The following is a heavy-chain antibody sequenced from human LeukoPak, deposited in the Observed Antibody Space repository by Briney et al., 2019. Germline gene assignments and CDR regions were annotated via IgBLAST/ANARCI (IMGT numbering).Heavy chain of an antibody. Sequence: GGSLRLXCAASGFTFSSYSMNWIRQAPGKGLEWVSSISSSSSYIYYADSVKGRFTISRDNAKNSLYLQMNSLRAEDTAVYYCARDGYCGGDCYSYWGQGTLVTVSS. V-gene: IGHV3-21*01. CDR2: ISSSSSYI. CDR3: ARDGYCGGDCYSY. CDR1: GFTFSSYS. D-gene: IGHD2-21*02. J-gene: IGHJ4*02.